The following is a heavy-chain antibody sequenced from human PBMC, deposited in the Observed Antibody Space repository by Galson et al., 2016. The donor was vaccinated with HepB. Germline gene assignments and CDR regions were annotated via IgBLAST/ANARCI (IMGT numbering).Heavy chain of an antibody. CDR1: GYSFITYW. CDR2: IQPRDSDA. D-gene: IGHD5-24*01. J-gene: IGHJ3*02. CDR3: ARHIGAARWQGFDI. Sequence: QSGAEVKKPGESLKISCKGSGYSFITYWIGWVRQMPGKGLEWMGIIQPRDSDARYSPSFQGQVTISADTSISTAYLQWSSLKASDTAMYYCARHIGAARWQGFDIWGQGTMVSVSS. V-gene: IGHV5-51*01.